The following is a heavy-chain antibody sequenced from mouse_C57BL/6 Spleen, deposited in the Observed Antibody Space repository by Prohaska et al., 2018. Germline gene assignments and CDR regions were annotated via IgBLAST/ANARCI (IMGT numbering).Heavy chain of an antibody. V-gene: IGHV1-18*01. CDR3: ARRVRYFDV. Sequence: HGKSLEWIGDINPNNGGTIYNQKFKSKATLTVDKSSSTAYMELRSLTSEDTAVYYCARRVRYFDVWGTGTTVTVSS. CDR2: INPNNGGT. J-gene: IGHJ1*03.